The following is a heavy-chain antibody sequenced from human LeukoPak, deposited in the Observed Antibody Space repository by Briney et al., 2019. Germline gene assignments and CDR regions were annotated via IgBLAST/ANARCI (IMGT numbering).Heavy chain of an antibody. Sequence: GGSLRLSCAASGFLVNTNYMTWVRQAPGRGLEWVSFIYADGNTYYADSVKGRFTISRDISKNAVYLQMNSLRAEDTAVYYCARAPGYYLSYFDYWGQGTLVTVSS. CDR2: IYADGNT. CDR1: GFLVNTNY. V-gene: IGHV3-53*01. J-gene: IGHJ4*02. CDR3: ARAPGYYLSYFDY. D-gene: IGHD3-22*01.